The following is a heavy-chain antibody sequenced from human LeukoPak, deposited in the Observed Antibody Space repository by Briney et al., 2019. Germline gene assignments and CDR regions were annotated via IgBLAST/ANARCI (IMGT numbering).Heavy chain of an antibody. CDR2: IFGSGGSP. Sequence: GGSLRLSCAASGFTFNSYAMNWVRQAPGKGLEWISGIFGSGGSPHYADSVKGRFTISRDNSQEIVYLQLDSLRVEDTALYYCGKTTVGYSSGRYPGWPVDYWGQGVLVTVSS. CDR1: GFTFNSYA. D-gene: IGHD2-15*01. J-gene: IGHJ4*02. V-gene: IGHV3-23*01. CDR3: GKTTVGYSSGRYPGWPVDY.